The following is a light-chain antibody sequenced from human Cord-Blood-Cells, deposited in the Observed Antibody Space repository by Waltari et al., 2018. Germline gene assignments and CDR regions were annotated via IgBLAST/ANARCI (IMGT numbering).Light chain of an antibody. CDR2: DTS. Sequence: QAVVTQEPSLTVSPGGTVTLTCGSSTGAVTSGHYPYWFQQKPGQAPRTLIYDTSNNHSWTPARXXGSLXXXXXXXTLSGAQPEDEAEYYCLLSYSGAAVFGGGTQLTVL. CDR3: LLSYSGAAV. J-gene: IGLJ7*01. V-gene: IGLV7-46*01. CDR1: TGAVTSGHY.